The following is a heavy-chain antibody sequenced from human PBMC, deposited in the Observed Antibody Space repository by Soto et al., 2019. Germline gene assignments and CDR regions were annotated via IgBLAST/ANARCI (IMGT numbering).Heavy chain of an antibody. Sequence: QVQLVQYEAEEKKPGASVKVFCKASGYTFTSYAMHWVRQAPGQRLEWMGWINAGNGNTKYSQKFQGRVTITRDTSASTAYMELSCLRSEDTAVYYCARSIVVVTALDYWGQGTLVTVSS. CDR1: GYTFTSYA. J-gene: IGHJ4*02. V-gene: IGHV1-3*05. D-gene: IGHD2-21*02. CDR2: INAGNGNT. CDR3: ARSIVVVTALDY.